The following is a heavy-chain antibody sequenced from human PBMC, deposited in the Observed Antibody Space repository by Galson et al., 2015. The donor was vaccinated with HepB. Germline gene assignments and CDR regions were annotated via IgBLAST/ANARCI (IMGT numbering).Heavy chain of an antibody. CDR3: ARQLKYIAFDI. Sequence: SVKVSCKASGYTFTSYYMHWVRQAPGQGLEWMGNINPSGGSTSYAQKLQGRVTMTRDTSTSTVYMELSSLRSEDTAVYYCARQLKYIAFDIWGQGTMVTVSS. V-gene: IGHV1-46*04. J-gene: IGHJ3*02. CDR1: GYTFTSYY. D-gene: IGHD1-1*01. CDR2: INPSGGST.